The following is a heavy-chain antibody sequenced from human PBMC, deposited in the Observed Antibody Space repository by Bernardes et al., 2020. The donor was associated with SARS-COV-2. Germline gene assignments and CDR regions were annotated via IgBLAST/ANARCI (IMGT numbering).Heavy chain of an antibody. CDR1: GFTFSSYD. CDR2: IGTAGDT. CDR3: ARGPLNHWYFDL. V-gene: IGHV3-13*01. D-gene: IGHD2-8*01. Sequence: GGSLRLSCAASGFTFSSYDMFWVRQATGKGLEWVSVIGTAGDTYYPDSVEGRFTISRDSAKNSLYLQMNSPRVGDTAVYYCARGPLNHWYFDLWGRGTLVTVSS. J-gene: IGHJ2*01.